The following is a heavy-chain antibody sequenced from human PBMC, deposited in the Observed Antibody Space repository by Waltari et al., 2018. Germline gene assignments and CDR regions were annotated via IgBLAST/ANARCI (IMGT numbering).Heavy chain of an antibody. J-gene: IGHJ3*02. V-gene: IGHV3-23*01. CDR2: ISGSGGST. Sequence: EVQLLESGGGLVQPGGSLRLSCAASGFTFSSYAMSWVRQAPGKGLEWVSAISGSGGSTYYADSVKGRFTISRDNSKNTLYLQMNSLRAEDTAVYYCAKRGVDTEYISSSPTHDAFDIWGQGTMVTVSS. CDR1: GFTFSSYA. D-gene: IGHD6-6*01. CDR3: AKRGVDTEYISSSPTHDAFDI.